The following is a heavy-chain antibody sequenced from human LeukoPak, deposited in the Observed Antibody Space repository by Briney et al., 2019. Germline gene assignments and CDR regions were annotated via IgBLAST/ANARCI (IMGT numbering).Heavy chain of an antibody. CDR3: AKEAKYCSSTSCYTGLDY. Sequence: GGSLRLSCAASGFTFSSCAMSWVRQAPGKGLEWVSAISGSGGSTYYADSVKGRFTISRDNSKNTLYLQMNSLRAEDTAVYYCAKEAKYCSSTSCYTGLDYWGQGTLVTVSS. CDR2: ISGSGGST. J-gene: IGHJ4*02. V-gene: IGHV3-23*01. D-gene: IGHD2-2*02. CDR1: GFTFSSCA.